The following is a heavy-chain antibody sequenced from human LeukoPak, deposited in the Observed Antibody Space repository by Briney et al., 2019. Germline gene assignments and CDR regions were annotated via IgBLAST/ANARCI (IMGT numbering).Heavy chain of an antibody. D-gene: IGHD3-3*01. V-gene: IGHV3-49*04. CDR3: SRVAFWVQNNDFWSGYPDY. J-gene: IGHJ4*02. Sequence: GRSLRLSCTTSGFTFGDYAMTWVRQAPGKGLEWVGFIRNKAYGETTEYAASVKGRFTISRDDSKSIAYLQMNSLKTEDTAVYYYSRVAFWVQNNDFWSGYPDYWGQGTLVTVSS. CDR1: GFTFGDYA. CDR2: IRNKAYGETT.